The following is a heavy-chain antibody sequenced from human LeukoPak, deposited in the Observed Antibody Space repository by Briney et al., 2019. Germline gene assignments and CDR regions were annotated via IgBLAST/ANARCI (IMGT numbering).Heavy chain of an antibody. J-gene: IGHJ6*03. CDR2: ISSSSTYI. Sequence: GGSLRLSCAPSGFSFSGYSMHWVRQAPGKGLEWVSSISSSSTYISYADSVKGQFTISRDNAKNSLYLQMNSLRAEDTAIYYCARVMMGATVTTFHYYCMDVWGVGTTVTVSS. V-gene: IGHV3-21*01. D-gene: IGHD4-11*01. CDR1: GFSFSGYS. CDR3: ARVMMGATVTTFHYYCMDV.